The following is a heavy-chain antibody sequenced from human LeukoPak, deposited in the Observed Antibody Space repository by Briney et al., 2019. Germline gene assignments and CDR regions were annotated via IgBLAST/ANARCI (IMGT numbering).Heavy chain of an antibody. V-gene: IGHV1-18*01. CDR2: ISTYNGNT. Sequence: ASVKVSCKASGYTFTSYGVSWVRQAPGQGLEWVGWISTYNGNTNYAQKLQGRVAMTTDTSTSTAYMEVRSLRSDDTAVYYCARECYDFWSGYPNDYWGQGALVTVSS. CDR3: ARECYDFWSGYPNDY. J-gene: IGHJ4*02. D-gene: IGHD3-3*01. CDR1: GYTFTSYG.